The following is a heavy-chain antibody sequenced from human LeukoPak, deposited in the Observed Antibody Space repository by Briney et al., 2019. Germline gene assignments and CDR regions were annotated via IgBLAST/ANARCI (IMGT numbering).Heavy chain of an antibody. V-gene: IGHV3-9*01. Sequence: GGSLRLSCAASGFTFDDYAMHWVRQAPGKGLEWVSRISWNSGSIGYADSVKGRCTISRDNAKNSLYLQMNSLRAEDTALYYCAKPVGWFGSYYYYGMDVWGQGTTVTVSS. CDR1: GFTFDDYA. CDR3: AKPVGWFGSYYYYGMDV. CDR2: ISWNSGSI. D-gene: IGHD3-10*01. J-gene: IGHJ6*02.